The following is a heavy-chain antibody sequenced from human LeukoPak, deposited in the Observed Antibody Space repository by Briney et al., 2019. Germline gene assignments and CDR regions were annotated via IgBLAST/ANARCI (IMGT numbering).Heavy chain of an antibody. V-gene: IGHV1-8*01. CDR1: GYTFTSYD. Sequence: ASVKASCKASGYTFTSYDINWVRQATGQGLEWMGWMSPNSGNTGYAQKFQGRVTMTRDTSMSTAYMELSSLSSKDSAVYYCVRDRVSSSWSTITPEYYFDYWGQGTLVTVSS. CDR2: MSPNSGNT. CDR3: VRDRVSSSWSTITPEYYFDY. J-gene: IGHJ4*02. D-gene: IGHD6-13*01.